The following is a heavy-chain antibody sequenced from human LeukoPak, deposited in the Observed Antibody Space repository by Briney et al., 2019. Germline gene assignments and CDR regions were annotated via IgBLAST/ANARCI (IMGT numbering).Heavy chain of an antibody. J-gene: IGHJ5*02. D-gene: IGHD6-13*01. CDR3: ARVAAPGNRFWFDP. CDR1: GYTFTSYD. V-gene: IGHV1-69*06. Sequence: ASVKVSCEAFGYTFTSYDISWVRQAPGQGLEWMGSIIPMFGTPNNAQKFQDRVTITADKSTNTAYMELSSLRSEDTAVYYCARVAAPGNRFWFDPWGQGTLVTVSS. CDR2: IIPMFGTP.